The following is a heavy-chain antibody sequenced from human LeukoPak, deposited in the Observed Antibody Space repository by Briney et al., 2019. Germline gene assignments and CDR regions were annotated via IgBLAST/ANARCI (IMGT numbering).Heavy chain of an antibody. CDR3: ARRPADSSNDY. J-gene: IGHJ4*02. V-gene: IGHV4-34*01. CDR1: GGSFSGYY. CDR2: INHSGST. Sequence: PSETMSLACAVYGGSFSGYYWSWIRQPPGRGLGWIGEINHSGSTNYNPSLKRRVTISVEKSKNQFSLKLSSVTAADTAVYYCARRPADSSNDYWGQGTLVTVSS. D-gene: IGHD6-13*01.